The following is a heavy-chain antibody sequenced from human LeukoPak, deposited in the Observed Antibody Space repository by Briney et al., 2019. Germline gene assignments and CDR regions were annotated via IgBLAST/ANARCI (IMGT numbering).Heavy chain of an antibody. CDR3: ARTVRGDTIDY. J-gene: IGHJ4*02. Sequence: SETLSLTCNVSNASMSNYYWSWIRQPAGKGLQWIGRISSSGSTDYKPSLKSRVTISVDTSKNQFSLRLSSVTAADTAVYYCARTVRGDTIDYWGQGTLVTVSS. CDR1: NASMSNYY. D-gene: IGHD3-10*01. V-gene: IGHV4-4*07. CDR2: ISSSGST.